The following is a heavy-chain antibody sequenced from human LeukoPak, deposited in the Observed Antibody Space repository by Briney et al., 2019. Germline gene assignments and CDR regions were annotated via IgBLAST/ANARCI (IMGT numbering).Heavy chain of an antibody. J-gene: IGHJ6*02. CDR2: INTNTGNP. CDR1: GYTFTSYA. V-gene: IGHV7-4-1*02. D-gene: IGHD5-12*01. Sequence: ASVKVSCKASGYTFTSYAMNWVRQAPGQGLEWMGWINTNTGNPTYAQGFTGRFVFSLDTPVSTAYLQISSLKAEDTAVYYCAREWRRYSGSSGNYYYYGMDVWGQGTTVTVSS. CDR3: AREWRRYSGSSGNYYYYGMDV.